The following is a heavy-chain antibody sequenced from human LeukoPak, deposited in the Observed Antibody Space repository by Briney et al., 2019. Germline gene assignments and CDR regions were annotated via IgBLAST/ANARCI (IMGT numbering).Heavy chain of an antibody. CDR1: GSSITSFSHY. J-gene: IGHJ4*02. CDR3: ARRWGNIVGVTYEY. V-gene: IGHV4-39*01. D-gene: IGHD3-16*01. CDR2: IYYTGST. Sequence: SETLSLTCTTSGSSITSFSHYWGWIRQPPGKGLEWIGDIYYTGSTYYSPSLRSRVTMSVHTSENQFSLRLNSVTAVDTAVYYCARRWGNIVGVTYEYWGQGTLVTVSS.